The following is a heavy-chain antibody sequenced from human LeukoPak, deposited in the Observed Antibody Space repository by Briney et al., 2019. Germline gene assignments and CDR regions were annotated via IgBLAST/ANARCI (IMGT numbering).Heavy chain of an antibody. CDR2: ISAYNGNT. CDR3: ARDIWRPGRTRYFDWLHPDPPGDY. V-gene: IGHV1-18*01. Sequence: EASVKVSCKASGYTFTSYGISWVRQAPGQGLEWMGWISAYNGNTNYAQKLQGRVTMTTDTSTSTAYMELRSLRSDDTAVYYCARDIWRPGRTRYFDWLHPDPPGDYWGQGTLVTVSS. J-gene: IGHJ4*02. D-gene: IGHD3-9*01. CDR1: GYTFTSYG.